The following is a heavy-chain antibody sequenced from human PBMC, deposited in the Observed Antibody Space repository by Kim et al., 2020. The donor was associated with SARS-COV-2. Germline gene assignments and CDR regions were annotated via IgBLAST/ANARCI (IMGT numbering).Heavy chain of an antibody. CDR2: DGGTT. V-gene: IGHV3-15*01. Sequence: DGGTTEYAAPVKGRFTISRDDSKNTLYLQMNSLKTEDTAVYYCTNKTTRYWGQGILVTVSS. D-gene: IGHD2-15*01. J-gene: IGHJ4*02. CDR3: TNKTTRY.